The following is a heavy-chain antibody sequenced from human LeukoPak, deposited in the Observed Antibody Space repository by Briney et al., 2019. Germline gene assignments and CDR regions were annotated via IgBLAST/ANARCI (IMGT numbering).Heavy chain of an antibody. J-gene: IGHJ4*02. Sequence: GGSLRLSCAASVFTFNNYAMSWVRHAPGKGLECVSAISGSGGNTFYANSVKDRFTISRDNSNNTLYLQMNSLKAEDTAVYFCAFGGRGFVGIYYFDHWGQGTLVTVSS. V-gene: IGHV3-23*01. D-gene: IGHD3-10*01. CDR1: VFTFNNYA. CDR3: AFGGRGFVGIYYFDH. CDR2: ISGSGGNT.